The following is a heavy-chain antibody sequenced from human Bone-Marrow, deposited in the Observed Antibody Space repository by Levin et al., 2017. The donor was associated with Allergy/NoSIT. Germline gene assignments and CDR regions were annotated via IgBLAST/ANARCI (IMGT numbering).Heavy chain of an antibody. V-gene: IGHV3-7*01. Sequence: GASVKVSCAASGFTFSSYWMSWVRQAPGKGLEWVANIKQDGSEKYYVDSVKGRFTISRDNAKNSLYLQMNSLRAEDTAVYYCARDGLLWFGEPIGSPDYWGQGTLVTVSS. CDR2: IKQDGSEK. CDR1: GFTFSSYW. CDR3: ARDGLLWFGEPIGSPDY. J-gene: IGHJ4*02. D-gene: IGHD3-10*01.